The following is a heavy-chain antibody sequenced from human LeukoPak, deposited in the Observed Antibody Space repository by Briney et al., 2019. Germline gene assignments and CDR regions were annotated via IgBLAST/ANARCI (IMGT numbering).Heavy chain of an antibody. CDR1: GGSISSGGYY. J-gene: IGHJ4*02. D-gene: IGHD3-3*01. CDR2: IYYSGST. Sequence: SQTLSLTCTVSGGSISSGGYYWSWIRQHSGKGLEWIGYIYYSGSTYYNPSLKSRVTISVDTSKNQFSLKLSSVTAADTAVYYCARSAGDAYYDFWSGYYPQTFFDYWGQGTLVTVSS. V-gene: IGHV4-31*03. CDR3: ARSAGDAYYDFWSGYYPQTFFDY.